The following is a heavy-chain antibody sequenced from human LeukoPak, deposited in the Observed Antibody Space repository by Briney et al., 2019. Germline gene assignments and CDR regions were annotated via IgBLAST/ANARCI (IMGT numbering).Heavy chain of an antibody. Sequence: PGGSLRLSCAASGFTFSSYGMHWVRQAPGKGLEWVAVMWYDGSNKYYADSVKGRFTISRDNSKNTLYLQMNSLRAEDTAVYYCAKGSLVGATTPFDYWGQGTLVTVSS. CDR2: MWYDGSNK. J-gene: IGHJ4*02. CDR1: GFTFSSYG. V-gene: IGHV3-33*06. CDR3: AKGSLVGATTPFDY. D-gene: IGHD1-26*01.